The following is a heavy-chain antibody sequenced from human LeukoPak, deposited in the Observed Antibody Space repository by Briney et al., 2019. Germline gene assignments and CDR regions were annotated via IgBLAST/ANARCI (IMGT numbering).Heavy chain of an antibody. CDR2: IYYSGST. CDR3: ARGPRYYGWFDP. Sequence: SETLSLTCTVSGGSISSGDYYWSWIRQPPGKGLEWIGYIYYSGSTYYNLSLKSRVTISVDTSKNQFSLKLSSVTAADTAVYYCARGPRYYGWFDPWGQGTLVTVSS. D-gene: IGHD2/OR15-2a*01. J-gene: IGHJ5*02. CDR1: GGSISSGDYY. V-gene: IGHV4-30-4*01.